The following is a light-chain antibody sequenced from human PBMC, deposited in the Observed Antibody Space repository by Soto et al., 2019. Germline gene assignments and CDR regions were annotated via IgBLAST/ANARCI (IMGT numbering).Light chain of an antibody. CDR2: EVS. V-gene: IGLV2-8*01. CDR3: SSYTSSSTHYV. CDR1: SSDVGAYDY. Sequence: QSALTQPPSASGSPGQAVTISCTGTSSDVGAYDYVSWYQQYPGKVPKLIIYEVSKRPSGVPDRFSGSKSGNTASLTISGFQAEDEADYYCSSYTSSSTHYVFGTGTKVTVL. J-gene: IGLJ1*01.